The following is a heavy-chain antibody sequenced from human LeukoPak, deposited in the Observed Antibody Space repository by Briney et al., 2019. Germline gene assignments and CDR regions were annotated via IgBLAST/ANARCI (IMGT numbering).Heavy chain of an antibody. Sequence: PGRSLRLSCTASGFTLTTFGMHWVRQAPGKGLEWVAVISDDGGNRYYADSVKGRSTISRDNSKNTLYLQMNSLRAEDTAMYYCAKDADAATIIYWYFDLWGRGTLVTVSS. D-gene: IGHD5-18*01. J-gene: IGHJ2*01. CDR1: GFTLTTFG. CDR2: ISDDGGNR. CDR3: AKDADAATIIYWYFDL. V-gene: IGHV3-30*18.